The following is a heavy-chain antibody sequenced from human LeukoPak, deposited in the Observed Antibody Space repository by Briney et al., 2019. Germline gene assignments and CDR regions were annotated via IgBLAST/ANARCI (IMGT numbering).Heavy chain of an antibody. CDR3: VRVAIDAADNNY. J-gene: IGHJ4*02. CDR2: IRYDGSNK. Sequence: GGSLGLSCAASGFTFSSYGMHWVRQAPGKGLEWVAFIRYDGSNKYYADSVKGRFTISRDNAKNTLFLQMNSLRAEDTAVYYCVRVAIDAADNNYWGQGTLVTVSS. CDR1: GFTFSSYG. D-gene: IGHD6-13*01. V-gene: IGHV3-30*02.